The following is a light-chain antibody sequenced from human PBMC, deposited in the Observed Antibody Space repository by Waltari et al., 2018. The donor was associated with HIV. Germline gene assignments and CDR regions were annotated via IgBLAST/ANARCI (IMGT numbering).Light chain of an antibody. CDR2: EVT. CDR1: SGDVDNYNL. J-gene: IGLJ2*01. V-gene: IGLV2-23*02. Sequence: QSALTQPASVSGSPGQSITISCTETSGDVDNYNLVSWYQQYKGRAPKRLIYEVTKRPSGVSTRCSGAKSGNTASLTISDLQAEDEAKYYCCSYGNSGTFVLFGGGTRVTV. CDR3: CSYGNSGTFVL.